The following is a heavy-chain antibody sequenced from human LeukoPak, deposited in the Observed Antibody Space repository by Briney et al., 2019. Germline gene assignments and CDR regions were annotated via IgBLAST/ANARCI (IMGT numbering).Heavy chain of an antibody. CDR3: ARGPPYYDFWSGYYH. Sequence: SETLSLTCAVYGGSFSGYYWSWIRQPPGKGLEWIGEINHSGSTNYSPSLKSRVPISVDTPKNQFSLKLSSVTAADTAVYYCARGPPYYDFWSGYYHWGQGTLVTVSS. D-gene: IGHD3-3*01. V-gene: IGHV4-34*01. J-gene: IGHJ4*02. CDR1: GGSFSGYY. CDR2: INHSGST.